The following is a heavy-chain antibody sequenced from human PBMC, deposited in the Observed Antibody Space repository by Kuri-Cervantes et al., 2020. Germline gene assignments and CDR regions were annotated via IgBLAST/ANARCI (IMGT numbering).Heavy chain of an antibody. V-gene: IGHV3-74*01. D-gene: IGHD3-22*01. J-gene: IGHJ3*01. CDR3: ARPSDSGFYAGDPLNV. Sequence: GESLKISCEASGFSFSNYWIHWVRQAPGKGLVWVSRIKPDEVTTTYADSVKGRFTISRDNAKSTLYLQMSSLRADDTAIYYCARPSDSGFYAGDPLNVWGLGTTVTVSS. CDR2: IKPDEVTT. CDR1: GFSFSNYW.